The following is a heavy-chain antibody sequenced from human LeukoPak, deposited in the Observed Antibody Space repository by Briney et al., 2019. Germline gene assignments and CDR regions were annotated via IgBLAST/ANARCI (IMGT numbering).Heavy chain of an antibody. Sequence: SQTLSLTCAISGDSVSSNSAAWNWIRQSPSRGLEWLGRTYYRSKWYNDYAVSVKSRITINPDTSKNQFSLQLNSVTPEDTAVYYCARDQGYSSGWPGWFDPWGQGTLVTVSS. CDR3: ARDQGYSSGWPGWFDP. CDR2: TYYRSKWYN. J-gene: IGHJ5*02. V-gene: IGHV6-1*01. CDR1: GDSVSSNSAA. D-gene: IGHD6-19*01.